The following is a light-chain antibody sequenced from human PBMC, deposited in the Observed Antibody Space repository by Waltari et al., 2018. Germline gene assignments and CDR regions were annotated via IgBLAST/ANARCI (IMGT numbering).Light chain of an antibody. CDR2: WAS. J-gene: IGKJ2*01. CDR1: QSVLYSSNNKNY. Sequence: DIVMTQSPDSLAVSLGERATINCKSSQSVLYSSNNKNYLAWYQQKPGQSPKLLIYWASTRESGVPDRFSGSGSGTDFTLTISSLQAEDVAVYYCQQYYGPPYTCGQGTKLEIK. V-gene: IGKV4-1*01. CDR3: QQYYGPPYT.